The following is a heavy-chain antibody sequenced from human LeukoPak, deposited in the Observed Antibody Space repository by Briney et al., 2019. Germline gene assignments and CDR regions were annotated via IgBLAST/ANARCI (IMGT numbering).Heavy chain of an antibody. Sequence: GGSLRLSCAASGFTFDDYAMHWVRQAPGKGLEWVSLISGDGGSTYYADSVKGRFTISRDNSKNSLYLQMNSLRTEDSALYYCAKDSLARESGWFDYWGQGTLVTVSS. J-gene: IGHJ4*02. CDR3: AKDSLARESGWFDY. D-gene: IGHD6-19*01. CDR1: GFTFDDYA. CDR2: ISGDGGST. V-gene: IGHV3-43*02.